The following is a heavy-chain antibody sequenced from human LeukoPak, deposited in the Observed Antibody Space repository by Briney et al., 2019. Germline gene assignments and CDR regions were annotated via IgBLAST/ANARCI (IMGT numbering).Heavy chain of an antibody. Sequence: PGGSLRLSCAASGFTFSSYGMHWVRQAPGKGLEWVAFIRYDGSNKYYADSVKGRFTISRDNSKNTLYLQMNSLRAEDTAVYYCAKDSKYYYYDSSGRGGYFDYWGQGTLVTVSS. D-gene: IGHD3-22*01. CDR2: IRYDGSNK. V-gene: IGHV3-30*02. CDR3: AKDSKYYYYDSSGRGGYFDY. J-gene: IGHJ4*02. CDR1: GFTFSSYG.